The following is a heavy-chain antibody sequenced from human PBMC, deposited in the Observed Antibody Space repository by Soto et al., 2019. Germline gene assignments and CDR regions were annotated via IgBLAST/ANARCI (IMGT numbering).Heavy chain of an antibody. J-gene: IGHJ4*02. CDR1: GFTFSNYW. CDR2: INPDASSV. V-gene: IGHV3-74*01. D-gene: IGHD5-12*01. CDR3: GRALAGYGSVDY. Sequence: GGSLRLSCAASGFTFSNYWMHWVRQTLGKGLMWVSRINPDASSVAYADSVTGRFTIFRDNAKNTLFLQIDGLRDDDTGVYYCGRALAGYGSVDYWGQGTLVTVSS.